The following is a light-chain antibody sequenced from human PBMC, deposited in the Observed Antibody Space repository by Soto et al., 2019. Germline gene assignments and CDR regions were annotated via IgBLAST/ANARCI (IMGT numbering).Light chain of an antibody. Sequence: QSALTQPASVSGSPGQSITISCTGTISDVGGYNYVSWYQQHPGKAPKLMIYEVDSRPPGVSNRSSGSKSANTASLTISGLQAEAEADYYGSSCTSGNTVVFGGGTKLTVL. CDR2: EVD. CDR3: SSCTSGNTVV. J-gene: IGLJ2*01. V-gene: IGLV2-14*01. CDR1: ISDVGGYNY.